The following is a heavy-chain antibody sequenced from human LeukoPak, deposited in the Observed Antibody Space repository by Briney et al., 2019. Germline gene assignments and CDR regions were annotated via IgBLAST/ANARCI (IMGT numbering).Heavy chain of an antibody. J-gene: IGHJ4*02. CDR2: IYPGYSDT. CDR3: ARFALSSSLDY. CDR1: GYRLTNNW. Sequence: GESLKISCKVSGYRLTNNWIGWVRQVPGKGLEWMGIIYPGYSDTRYSPSFQGQVTFSVYTSTSTVYLQWSSLKASDTAIYFCARFALSSSLDYWGQGTLVTVSP. V-gene: IGHV5-51*01. D-gene: IGHD6-13*01.